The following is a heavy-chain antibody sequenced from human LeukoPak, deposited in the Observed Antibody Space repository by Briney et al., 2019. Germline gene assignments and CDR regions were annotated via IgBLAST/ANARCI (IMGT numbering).Heavy chain of an antibody. Sequence: SETLSLTCTVPGYSISSGYYWAWIRQPPGKGLEGIGSIFHTGSTYHNPSLKSRVTISVDTSKNQFSLKLSSVTAADTAVYYCARRGYDILTGYYDYYYYYYMDVWGKGTTVTVSS. CDR1: GYSISSGYY. D-gene: IGHD3-9*01. CDR3: ARRGYDILTGYYDYYYYYYMDV. V-gene: IGHV4-38-2*02. J-gene: IGHJ6*03. CDR2: IFHTGST.